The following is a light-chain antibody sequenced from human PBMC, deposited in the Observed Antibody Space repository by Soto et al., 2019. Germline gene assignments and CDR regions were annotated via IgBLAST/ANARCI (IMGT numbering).Light chain of an antibody. V-gene: IGKV3-15*01. CDR1: QSVSSN. CDR2: GAS. J-gene: IGKJ4*01. CDR3: QQYFSTPPLT. Sequence: EIVITQSPSALSVSPGERATLSCRASQSVSSNLAWYQQKPGQAPRLLIYGASTRATGIPARFSGSGSGTEFTLTISSLQSEDVAVYYCQQYFSTPPLTFGGGTKVDIK.